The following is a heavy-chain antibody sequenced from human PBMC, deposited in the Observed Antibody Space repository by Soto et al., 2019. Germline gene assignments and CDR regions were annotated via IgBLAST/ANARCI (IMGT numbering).Heavy chain of an antibody. D-gene: IGHD6-6*01. CDR2: INHSGST. CDR1: GGSFSGYY. Sequence: SETLSLTCAVYGGSFSGYYWSWIRQPPGKGLEWIGEINHSGSTNYNPSLKGRVTISVDTSKNQFSLKLSSVTAADTAVYYCARLRRDPSSSSVDYWGQGTLVTVSS. CDR3: ARLRRDPSSSSVDY. V-gene: IGHV4-34*01. J-gene: IGHJ4*02.